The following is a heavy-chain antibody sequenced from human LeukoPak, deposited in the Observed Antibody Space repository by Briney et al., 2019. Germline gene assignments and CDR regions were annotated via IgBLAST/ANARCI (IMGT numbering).Heavy chain of an antibody. D-gene: IGHD3-22*01. CDR3: ARDGLGGGYYDSSGYYWGFYFDY. V-gene: IGHV3-7*05. CDR1: GFTFSSYW. Sequence: GGSLRLSCAASGFTFSSYWMSWVRQAPGRGLEWVANIKQDGSEKYYVDSVKGRFTISRDNAKNSLYLQMNSLRAEDTAVYYCARDGLGGGYYDSSGYYWGFYFDYWGQGTLVTVSS. J-gene: IGHJ4*02. CDR2: IKQDGSEK.